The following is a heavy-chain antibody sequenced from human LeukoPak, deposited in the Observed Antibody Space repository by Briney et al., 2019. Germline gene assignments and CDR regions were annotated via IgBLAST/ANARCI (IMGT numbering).Heavy chain of an antibody. CDR3: ARGYDILTGYTRSFDY. J-gene: IGHJ4*02. CDR2: INHSGST. Sequence: PSETLSLTCAVYGGSFSGYYWSWIRQPPGKGLEWIGEINHSGSTNYNPSLKSRVTISVDTSKNQFSLKLGSVTAADTAVYYCARGYDILTGYTRSFDYWGRGTLVTVSS. D-gene: IGHD3-9*01. V-gene: IGHV4-34*01. CDR1: GGSFSGYY.